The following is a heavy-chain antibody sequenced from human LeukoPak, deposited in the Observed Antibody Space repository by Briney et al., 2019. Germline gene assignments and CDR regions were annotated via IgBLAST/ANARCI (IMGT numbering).Heavy chain of an antibody. Sequence: GGSLRLSCAASTFTFSTYAMSWVRQAPGKGLQWVSVISASGGSTYYADSVKGRFTLSRDNSKNTLYLQMNSLRAEDTAVYHCAKMGNDFWSGYYSGGYFDLWGQGTLVTVSS. CDR3: AKMGNDFWSGYYSGGYFDL. V-gene: IGHV3-23*01. D-gene: IGHD3-3*01. CDR2: ISASGGST. J-gene: IGHJ4*02. CDR1: TFTFSTYA.